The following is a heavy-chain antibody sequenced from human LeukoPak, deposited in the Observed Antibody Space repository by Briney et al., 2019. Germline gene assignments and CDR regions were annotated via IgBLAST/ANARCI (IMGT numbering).Heavy chain of an antibody. CDR3: ATSIVGAESLDY. CDR2: ISYDGSNK. V-gene: IGHV3-30*03. Sequence: GSLRLSCAASGFTFSSYGMHWVRQAPGKGLEWVAVISYDGSNKYYADSVKGRFTISRDNSKNTLYLQMNSLRAEDTAVYYCATSIVGAESLDYRGQGTLVTVSS. D-gene: IGHD1-26*01. J-gene: IGHJ4*02. CDR1: GFTFSSYG.